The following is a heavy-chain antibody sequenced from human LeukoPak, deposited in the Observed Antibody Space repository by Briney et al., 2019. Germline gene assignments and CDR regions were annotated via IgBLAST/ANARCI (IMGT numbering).Heavy chain of an antibody. CDR2: IYYSGST. J-gene: IGHJ4*02. CDR1: GGSISSYY. V-gene: IGHV4-59*01. Sequence: PSETLSLTCTVSGGSISSYYWSWIRQPPGKGLEWIGYIYYSGSTNYNPSLKSRVTISVDTSKNQFSLKLGSVTAADTAVYYCARDHGLDYFDYWGQGTLVTVSS. CDR3: ARDHGLDYFDY. D-gene: IGHD3-22*01.